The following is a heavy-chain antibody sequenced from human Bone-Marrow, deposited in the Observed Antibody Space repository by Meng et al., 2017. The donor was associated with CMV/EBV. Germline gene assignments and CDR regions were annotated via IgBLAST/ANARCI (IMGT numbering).Heavy chain of an antibody. Sequence: GESLKISCAASGFTFSRNSMNWVRQAPGKGLEWLSYISSSGSTIYYADSVKGRFTISRDNAKNSLFLQMNSLRVEDTAVYYCARVISDDFWSGHYPSGCYGMDVWGQGTTVTVSS. CDR2: ISSSGSTI. D-gene: IGHD3-3*01. CDR3: ARVISDDFWSGHYPSGCYGMDV. V-gene: IGHV3-48*04. J-gene: IGHJ6*01. CDR1: GFTFSRNS.